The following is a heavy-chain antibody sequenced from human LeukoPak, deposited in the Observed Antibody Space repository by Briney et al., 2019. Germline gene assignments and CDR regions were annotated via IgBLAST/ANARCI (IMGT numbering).Heavy chain of an antibody. J-gene: IGHJ4*02. D-gene: IGHD6-13*01. CDR1: GGTFSSYT. Sequence: SVKVSCKASGGTFSSYTISWVRQAPGQGLEWMGRIIPILGIANYAQKFQGRVTITADKSTSTAYMELSSLRSEDTAVYYCARDSSPGGFDYWGQGTLVTVSS. CDR2: IIPILGIA. CDR3: ARDSSPGGFDY. V-gene: IGHV1-69*04.